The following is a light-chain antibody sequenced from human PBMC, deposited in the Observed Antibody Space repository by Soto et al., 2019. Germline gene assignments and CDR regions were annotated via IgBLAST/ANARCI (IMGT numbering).Light chain of an antibody. CDR1: QSIKTY. J-gene: IGKJ4*01. V-gene: IGKV3-15*01. CDR2: GAS. CDR3: QQYSKWPLT. Sequence: EIVMTQSPATLSVSPGERASLSCRASQSIKTYLAWYQRKPGQAPRLLFYGASARATGIPARFSGSGSGTEFILTISSLQSEDVAVYYCQQYSKWPLTFGGGTKVEI.